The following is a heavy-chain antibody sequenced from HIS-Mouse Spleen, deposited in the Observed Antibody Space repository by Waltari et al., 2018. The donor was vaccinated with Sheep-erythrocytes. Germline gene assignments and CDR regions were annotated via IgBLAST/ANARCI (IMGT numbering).Heavy chain of an antibody. J-gene: IGHJ4*02. D-gene: IGHD5-12*01. CDR1: GYSFTSYW. V-gene: IGHV5-51*01. CDR2: IYPGHAET. Sequence: EVQLVQSGAEVKKPGESLKIYCKGSGYSFTSYWIGWVRQMPGKGLEWMGIIYPGHAETRSSPPFQGQVTISADKSISTAYLQWSSLKASDTAMYYCARLFYVDIVATTLFDYWGQGTLVTVSS. CDR3: ARLFYVDIVATTLFDY.